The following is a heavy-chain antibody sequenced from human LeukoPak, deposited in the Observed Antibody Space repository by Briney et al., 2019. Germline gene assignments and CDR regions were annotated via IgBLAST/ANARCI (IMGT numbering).Heavy chain of an antibody. CDR1: GFTFSSYA. D-gene: IGHD3-22*01. J-gene: IGHJ4*02. CDR2: ISGSGGST. Sequence: GGSLRLSCAASGFTFSSYAMSWVRQAPGKGPEWVSAISGSGGSTYYADSVKGRFTISRDNSKNTLYLQMNSLRAEDTAVYYCANGALTYYYDSSGYYTIMTPFDYWGQGTLVTVSS. CDR3: ANGALTYYYDSSGYYTIMTPFDY. V-gene: IGHV3-23*01.